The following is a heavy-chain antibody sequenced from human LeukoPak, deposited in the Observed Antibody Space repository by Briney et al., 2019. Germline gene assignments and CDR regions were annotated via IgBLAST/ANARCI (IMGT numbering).Heavy chain of an antibody. CDR3: ANRDSSTRDAPFDY. CDR2: ISGSGGST. J-gene: IGHJ4*02. D-gene: IGHD6-13*01. CDR1: GFTFSSYA. Sequence: GGSLRLSCAASGFTFSSYAMSWVRQAPGKGLEWVSAISGSGGSTYYADSVKGRFTISRDNSKNTLYLQMNSLRAEDTAVYHCANRDSSTRDAPFDYWGQGTLVTVSS. V-gene: IGHV3-23*01.